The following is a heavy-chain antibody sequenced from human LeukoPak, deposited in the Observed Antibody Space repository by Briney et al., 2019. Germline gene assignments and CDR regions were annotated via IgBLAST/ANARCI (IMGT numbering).Heavy chain of an antibody. CDR2: IKQDGSEK. J-gene: IGHJ4*02. CDR3: ARAGSIAVAGTFDY. D-gene: IGHD6-19*01. Sequence: GGSLRLSCAASGFTFSSYWMSWVRQAPGKGLEWVANIKQDGSEKYYVDSVKGRFTISRDNAKNSLYLQMNSLRAEDTAVYYCARAGSIAVAGTFDYWGQGTLVTVSS. V-gene: IGHV3-7*04. CDR1: GFTFSSYW.